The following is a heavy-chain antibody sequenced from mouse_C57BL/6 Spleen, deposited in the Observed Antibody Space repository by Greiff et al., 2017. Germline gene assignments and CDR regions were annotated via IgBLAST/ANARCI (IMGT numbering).Heavy chain of an antibody. CDR1: GYTFTSYG. J-gene: IGHJ2*01. CDR2: IYPRSGNT. V-gene: IGHV1-81*01. D-gene: IGHD4-1*01. Sequence: QVQLQQSGAELARPGASVKLSCKASGYTFTSYGISWVKQRTGQGLEWIGEIYPRSGNTYYNEKFKGKATLTADKSSSTAYMELRSLTSEDSAVYFCAINWEGRDYFDYWGQGTTLTVSS. CDR3: AINWEGRDYFDY.